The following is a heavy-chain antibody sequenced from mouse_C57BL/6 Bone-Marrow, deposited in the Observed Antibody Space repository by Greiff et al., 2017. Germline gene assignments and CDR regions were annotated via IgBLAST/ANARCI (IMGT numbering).Heavy chain of an antibody. J-gene: IGHJ2*01. D-gene: IGHD2-14*01. CDR3: ARRGTPYYFDY. V-gene: IGHV1-69*01. CDR1: GYTFTSYW. Sequence: QVQLQQPGAELVMPGASVKLSCKASGYTFTSYWMHWVKQRPGQGLEWIGAIDPSDSYTNYNQKFKGKSTLTVDKSSSTAYMQLSSLTSEYSAVYYCARRGTPYYFDYWGQGTTLTVSS. CDR2: IDPSDSYT.